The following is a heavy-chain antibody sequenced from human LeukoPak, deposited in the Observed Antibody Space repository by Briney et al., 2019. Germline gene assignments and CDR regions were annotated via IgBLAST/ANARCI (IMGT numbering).Heavy chain of an antibody. Sequence: SETLSLTCTVSGGSISSGDYYWSWIRQPPGKGLEWIGYIYYSGSTYYNPSLKSRVTISVDTSKNQFSLKLSSVTAADTAVYYCARALVGCSGGSCGDDAFDIWGQGTMVTVSS. CDR3: ARALVGCSGGSCGDDAFDI. CDR1: GGSISSGDYY. J-gene: IGHJ3*02. CDR2: IYYSGST. V-gene: IGHV4-30-4*01. D-gene: IGHD2-15*01.